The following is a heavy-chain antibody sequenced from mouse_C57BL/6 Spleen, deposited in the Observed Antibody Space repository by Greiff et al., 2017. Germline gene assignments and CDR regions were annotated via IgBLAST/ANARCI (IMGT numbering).Heavy chain of an antibody. J-gene: IGHJ3*01. CDR3: ARSDPQLGRFAY. CDR2: IDPSDSET. Sequence: QVHVKQPGAELVRPGSSVKLSCKASGYTFTSYWMHWVKQRPIQGLEWIGNIDPSDSETHYNQKFKDKATLTVDKSSSTAYMQLSSLTSEDSAVYYCARSDPQLGRFAYWGQGTLVTVSA. V-gene: IGHV1-52*01. CDR1: GYTFTSYW. D-gene: IGHD4-1*02.